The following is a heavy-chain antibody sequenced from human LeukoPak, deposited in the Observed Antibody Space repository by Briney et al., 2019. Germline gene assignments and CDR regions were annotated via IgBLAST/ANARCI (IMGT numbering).Heavy chain of an antibody. CDR1: GFTFSSYW. D-gene: IGHD1-1*01. Sequence: GGSLRVSCAASGFTFSSYWMHWVRQAPGNGLVWVSRINSDGSSTSYADSVKGRFTISRDNAKNTLYLQMNSLRAEDTAVYYCARYDSHYVDYWGQGTLVTVSS. V-gene: IGHV3-74*01. CDR3: ARYDSHYVDY. CDR2: INSDGSST. J-gene: IGHJ4*02.